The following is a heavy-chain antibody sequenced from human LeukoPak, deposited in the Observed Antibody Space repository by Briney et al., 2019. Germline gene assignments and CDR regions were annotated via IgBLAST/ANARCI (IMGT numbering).Heavy chain of an antibody. CDR3: ARADPAPHTAEYFQH. CDR2: ISSNGGST. D-gene: IGHD5-18*01. J-gene: IGHJ1*01. V-gene: IGHV3-64*01. CDR1: GFTFSSYA. Sequence: PGGSLRLSCAASGFTFSSYAMHWVRQAPGKGLEYVSAISSNGGSTYYANSVKGRFTISRDNSKNTLYLQMGSLRAEDMAVYYCARADPAPHTAEYFQHWGQGTLVTVSS.